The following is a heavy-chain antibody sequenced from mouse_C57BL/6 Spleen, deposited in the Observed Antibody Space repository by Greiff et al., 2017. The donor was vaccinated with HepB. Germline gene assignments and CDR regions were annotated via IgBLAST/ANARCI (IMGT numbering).Heavy chain of an antibody. D-gene: IGHD3-2*02. CDR3: ARDGGSSGYDAMDY. J-gene: IGHJ4*01. CDR1: GYAFSSSW. V-gene: IGHV1-82*01. CDR2: IYPGDGDT. Sequence: VKLQQSGPELVKPGASVKISCKASGYAFSSSWMNWVKQRPGKGLEWIGRIYPGDGDTNYNGKFKGKATLTADKSSSTAYMQLSSLTSEDSAVYFCARDGGSSGYDAMDYWGQGTSVTVSS.